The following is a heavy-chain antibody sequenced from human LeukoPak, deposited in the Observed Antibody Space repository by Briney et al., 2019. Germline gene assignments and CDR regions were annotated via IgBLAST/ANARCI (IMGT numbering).Heavy chain of an antibody. CDR1: GFTVSSNF. Sequence: PGGSLRLSCVVSGFTVSSNFMSWVRQAPGKGPEWVSVIYTSGITYYADSVRGRFTISRDNAKNSLYVQMNSLRAEDTAVYYCARGASNWNFDYYGMDVWGQGTTVTVSS. V-gene: IGHV3-66*01. CDR3: ARGASNWNFDYYGMDV. D-gene: IGHD1-1*01. CDR2: IYTSGIT. J-gene: IGHJ6*02.